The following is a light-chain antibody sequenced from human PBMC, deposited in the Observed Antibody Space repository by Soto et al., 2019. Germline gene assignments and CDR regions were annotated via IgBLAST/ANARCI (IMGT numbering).Light chain of an antibody. V-gene: IGLV1-40*01. CDR1: SSNIGAGYD. CDR3: QSYDSSLSGFDV. CDR2: GNS. Sequence: QSVLTQPPSVSGAPGQRVTISCTGISSNIGAGYDVHWYQQLPGTAPKLLIYGNSNRPSGVPDRFSGSKSGTSASLAITGLQAEDEADYYCQSYDSSLSGFDVFGTGTKVTVL. J-gene: IGLJ1*01.